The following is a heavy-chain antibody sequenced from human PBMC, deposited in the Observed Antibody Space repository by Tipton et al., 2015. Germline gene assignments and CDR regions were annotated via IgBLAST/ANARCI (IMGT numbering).Heavy chain of an antibody. D-gene: IGHD3-22*01. V-gene: IGHV4-4*02. CDR2: IHHGGTT. CDR3: AREGWNSDSSGYDY. CDR1: GDSISSSSW. Sequence: TLSLTCTVSGDSISSSSWWTWVRQPPGKGLEWIGEIHHGGTTNYNPSLKSRVTMSVDTSKNQFSLQPSSVTAADTAVYYCAREGWNSDSSGYDYWGQGTLVTVSS. J-gene: IGHJ4*02.